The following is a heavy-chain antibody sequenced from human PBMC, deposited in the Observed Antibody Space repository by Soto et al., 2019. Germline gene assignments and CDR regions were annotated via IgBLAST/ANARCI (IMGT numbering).Heavy chain of an antibody. Sequence: SETLSLTCTVSGDSISTSSSYYWGWIRQPQGKGLEWIANMYYSGSTYYNPSLKSRVTISLETSKNQFSLKLSSVTAADTALYYCARIKIVGILTYYMDVWGKGTTVTVSS. CDR2: MYYSGST. J-gene: IGHJ6*03. V-gene: IGHV4-39*01. D-gene: IGHD3-3*01. CDR3: ARIKIVGILTYYMDV. CDR1: GDSISTSSSYY.